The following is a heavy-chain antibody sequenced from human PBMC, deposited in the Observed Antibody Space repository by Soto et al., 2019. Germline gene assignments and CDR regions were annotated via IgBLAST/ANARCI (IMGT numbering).Heavy chain of an antibody. CDR2: INHSGST. Sequence: SETLSLTCAVYGGSFSGYYWSLIRQPPGKGLEWIGEINHSGSTNYNPSLKSRVTISVDTSKNQFSLKLSSVTAADTAVYYCARPRLQYDWSDPWGQGTLVTVSS. CDR1: GGSFSGYY. V-gene: IGHV4-34*01. CDR3: ARPRLQYDWSDP. J-gene: IGHJ5*02. D-gene: IGHD4-4*01.